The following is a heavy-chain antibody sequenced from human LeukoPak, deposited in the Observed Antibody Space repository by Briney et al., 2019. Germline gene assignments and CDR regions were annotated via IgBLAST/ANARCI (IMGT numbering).Heavy chain of an antibody. Sequence: ASVKVSCKASGYTFTSYAMHWVRQAPGQRLEWMGRINTANGNTKYSQKFQGRVTITRDTSASTAYMELSSLRSEDTAVYYCARGTSTWYEDCWGQGTLVTVSS. J-gene: IGHJ4*02. V-gene: IGHV1-3*04. D-gene: IGHD6-13*01. CDR1: GYTFTSYA. CDR2: INTANGNT. CDR3: ARGTSTWYEDC.